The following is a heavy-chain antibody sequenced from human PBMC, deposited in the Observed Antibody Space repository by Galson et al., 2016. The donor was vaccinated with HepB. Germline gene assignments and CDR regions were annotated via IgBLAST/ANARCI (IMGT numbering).Heavy chain of an antibody. Sequence: SVKVSCKASGGTFSNYGISWVRQAPGQGLEWMGGIIPIFGTPNYAPKFQGRVTITADESTNTAYMELSSLRSDDTAVYYCARDIMVRGVVVYFFDYWGQGTLVTVSS. V-gene: IGHV1-69*13. CDR3: ARDIMVRGVVVYFFDY. CDR1: GGTFSNYG. D-gene: IGHD3-10*01. CDR2: IIPIFGTP. J-gene: IGHJ4*02.